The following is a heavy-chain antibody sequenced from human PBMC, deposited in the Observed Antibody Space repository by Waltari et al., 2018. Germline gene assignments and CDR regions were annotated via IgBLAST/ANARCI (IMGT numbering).Heavy chain of an antibody. V-gene: IGHV3-33*01. CDR3: ARDLLDQYYDY. J-gene: IGHJ4*01. Sequence: QVQLVESGGGVVQPGRSLRLSCEPSGFGCDIYGLHWVRQGPGKGLEWVAVIRAGGSDKFYRDSVKGRFTVSRDTSTNTLYLQMDSLRVEDTAVYYCARDLLDQYYDYWGHGTLVTVSS. CDR1: GFGCDIYG. CDR2: IRAGGSDK.